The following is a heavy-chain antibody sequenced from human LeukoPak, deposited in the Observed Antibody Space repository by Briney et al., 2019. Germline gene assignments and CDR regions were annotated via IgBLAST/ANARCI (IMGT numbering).Heavy chain of an antibody. Sequence: GGSLRLSCAASGFTFSSYAMSWVRQAPGKGLEWVSAISGSGGSTYYADSVKGRFTISRDNSKNTLYLQMNSLRAEDTAVHYCAKVVPAAILGALDYWGQGTLVTVSS. CDR2: ISGSGGST. V-gene: IGHV3-23*01. D-gene: IGHD2-2*02. J-gene: IGHJ4*02. CDR3: AKVVPAAILGALDY. CDR1: GFTFSSYA.